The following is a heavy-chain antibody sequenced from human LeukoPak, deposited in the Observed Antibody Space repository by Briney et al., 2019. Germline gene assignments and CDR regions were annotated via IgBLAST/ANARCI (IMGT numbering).Heavy chain of an antibody. Sequence: GRSLRLSCAAAAFTFSSYAMAWGSQSPGKGLDWDSSVTGGGEYTYHTDSVKGRFTISRDNSKNTLYLQMNSLRVEDTAVYYCAKGSLGKCSGGSCYPLGYWGQGTLVTVSS. D-gene: IGHD2-15*01. CDR2: VTGGGEYT. J-gene: IGHJ4*02. V-gene: IGHV3-23*01. CDR1: AFTFSSYA. CDR3: AKGSLGKCSGGSCYPLGY.